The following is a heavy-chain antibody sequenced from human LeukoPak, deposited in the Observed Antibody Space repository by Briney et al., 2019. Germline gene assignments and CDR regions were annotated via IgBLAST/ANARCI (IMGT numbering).Heavy chain of an antibody. CDR1: GGTFSSYA. CDR2: IIPIFGTA. V-gene: IGHV1-69*05. D-gene: IGHD2-21*02. CDR3: ATQPLLAYYFDY. Sequence: SVKVSCKASGGTFSSYAISWVRQAPGQGLEWMGGIIPIFGTANYAQKFQGRVTITTDESTSTAYMELSSLRSEDTAVYYCATQPLLAYYFDYWGQEPWSPSPQ. J-gene: IGHJ4*01.